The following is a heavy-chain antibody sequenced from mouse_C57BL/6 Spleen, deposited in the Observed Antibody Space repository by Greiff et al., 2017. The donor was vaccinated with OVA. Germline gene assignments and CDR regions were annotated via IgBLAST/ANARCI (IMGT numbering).Heavy chain of an antibody. D-gene: IGHD1-1*01. Sequence: EVQGVESGEGLVKPGGSLKLSCAASGFTFSSYAMSWVRQTPEKRLEWVAYISSGGDYINYADTVKGRFTISRDNARNTLYLQISSLKSEDTAMDYSTREGATVVDHYAMDYWGQGTSVTVSS. V-gene: IGHV5-9-1*02. J-gene: IGHJ4*01. CDR2: ISSGGDYI. CDR1: GFTFSSYA. CDR3: TREGATVVDHYAMDY.